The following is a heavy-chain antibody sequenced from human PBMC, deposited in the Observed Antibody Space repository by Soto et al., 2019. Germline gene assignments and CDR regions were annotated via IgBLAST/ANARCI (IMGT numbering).Heavy chain of an antibody. D-gene: IGHD4-4*01. CDR2: IYHSGSA. CDR3: ATVSLQLTTMDY. J-gene: IGHJ4*02. Sequence: SETLSLTCIVSVGSVSSGSYYWNWIRQPPGKGLEWIASIYHSGSADYNPSLKSRVTISVGTSKNQFSLKLCSVTAADTAVYYCATVSLQLTTMDYWGQGALVTVSS. CDR1: VGSVSSGSYY. V-gene: IGHV4-61*01.